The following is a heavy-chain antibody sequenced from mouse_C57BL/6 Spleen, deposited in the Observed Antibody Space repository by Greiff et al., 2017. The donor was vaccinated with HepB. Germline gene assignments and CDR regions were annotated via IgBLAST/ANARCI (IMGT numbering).Heavy chain of an antibody. CDR2: IDPENGDT. Sequence: SGAELVRPGASVKLSCTASGFNIKDDYMHWVKQRPEQGLEWIGWIDPENGDTEYASKFQGKATITADTSSNTAYLQLSSLTSEDTAVYYCTTKGVRGSNFDYWGQGTTLTVSS. CDR3: TTKGVRGSNFDY. D-gene: IGHD1-1*01. V-gene: IGHV14-4*01. J-gene: IGHJ2*01. CDR1: GFNIKDDY.